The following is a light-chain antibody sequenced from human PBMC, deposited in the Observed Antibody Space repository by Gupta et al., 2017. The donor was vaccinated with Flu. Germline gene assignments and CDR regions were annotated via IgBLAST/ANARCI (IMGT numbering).Light chain of an antibody. CDR1: SSDVGSYNL. J-gene: IGLJ1*01. V-gene: IGLV2-23*01. CDR3: CSYAGSTNFYV. CDR2: EDI. Sequence: QSALTQPASVSGSPGQSITISGTGTSSDVGSYNLVTWYQQYPGKAPKIMIYEDIKRPSGVSNRFSGSKSGNTASLTISGLQAEDEADYYCCSYAGSTNFYVFGTGTKVTVL.